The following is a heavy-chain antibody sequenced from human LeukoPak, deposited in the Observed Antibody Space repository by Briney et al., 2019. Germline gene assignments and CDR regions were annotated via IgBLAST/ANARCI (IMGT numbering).Heavy chain of an antibody. CDR2: INHSGST. CDR3: ASSYSSSRWFDP. Sequence: SETLSLTCAVYGRSFSGYYWSWIRQPPGKGLEWIGEINHSGSTNYNPSLKSRVTISVDTSKNQFSLKLSSVAAADTAVYYCASSYSSSRWFDPWGQGTLVTVSS. D-gene: IGHD6-6*01. CDR1: GRSFSGYY. V-gene: IGHV4-34*01. J-gene: IGHJ5*02.